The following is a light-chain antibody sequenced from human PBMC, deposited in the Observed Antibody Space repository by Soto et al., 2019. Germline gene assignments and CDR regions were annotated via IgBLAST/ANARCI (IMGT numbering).Light chain of an antibody. V-gene: IGKV2-30*01. Sequence: DVVMTQSPLSLPVSLGQPASISCRSSQSLVYSDGNTYLTWFQQRPGQSPRRLIYKVSNRDSGVPDRFSGSGSGTDFTLRISRVEAEDVGFYYCMQGTHWPFTFGPGTKVDIK. CDR1: QSLVYSDGNTY. CDR2: KVS. J-gene: IGKJ3*01. CDR3: MQGTHWPFT.